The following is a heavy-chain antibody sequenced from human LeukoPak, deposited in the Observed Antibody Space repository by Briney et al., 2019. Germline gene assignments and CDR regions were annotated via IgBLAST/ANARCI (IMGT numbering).Heavy chain of an antibody. D-gene: IGHD3-9*01. CDR3: ARHPPLLRYFDWLLEPFDY. CDR1: GYTFTSYG. Sequence: GASVKVSCKASGYTFTSYGISWVRQAPGQGLEWMGWISAYNGNTNYAQKLQGRGTMTTDTATSTAYMELSSMRSDDTAVYYCARHPPLLRYFDWLLEPFDYWGRGTLVTVSS. J-gene: IGHJ4*02. V-gene: IGHV1-18*01. CDR2: ISAYNGNT.